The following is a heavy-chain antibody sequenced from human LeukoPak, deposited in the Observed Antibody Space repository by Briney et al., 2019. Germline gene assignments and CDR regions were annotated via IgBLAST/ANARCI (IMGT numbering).Heavy chain of an antibody. CDR3: AGILYRGWGELGY. Sequence: GGSLRLSCAGSGFSFSSYGMHWVRQAPGKGLEWMAFIRSDGSNKYYADSVKGRFTISRDNSKNTLYLQMNSLRAEDLAMYYCAGILYRGWGELGYWGQGTLVTVSS. CDR2: IRSDGSNK. D-gene: IGHD6-19*01. V-gene: IGHV3-30*02. J-gene: IGHJ4*02. CDR1: GFSFSSYG.